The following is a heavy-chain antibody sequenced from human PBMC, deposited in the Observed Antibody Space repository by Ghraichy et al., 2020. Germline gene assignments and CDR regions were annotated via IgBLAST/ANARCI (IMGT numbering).Heavy chain of an antibody. V-gene: IGHV3-23*01. J-gene: IGHJ6*02. CDR3: AKNGDSYDVLTGFDYYYGMDV. D-gene: IGHD3-9*01. CDR1: GFTFSTYA. CDR2: IRGDGDTT. Sequence: SCAASGFTFSTYAMTWVRQAPGKGLEWVSTIRGDGDTTYYADSVKGRFTISRDNSKNTLYLQLKSLRAEDTAVYYCAKNGDSYDVLTGFDYYYGMDVWGQGTTVTVSS.